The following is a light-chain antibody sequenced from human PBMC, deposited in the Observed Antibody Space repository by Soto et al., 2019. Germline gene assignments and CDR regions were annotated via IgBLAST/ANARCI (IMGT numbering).Light chain of an antibody. J-gene: IGKJ5*01. CDR1: ESVSYSY. Sequence: EIVLTQSPATMSLSPGERATLSCGASESVSYSYVAWYQHKPGQAPRLLIFDASKRATGVPARFSGSGSGTDFTLTISSLEPEDFAVYYCQQRRDFITFGQGTRLEIK. CDR2: DAS. CDR3: QQRRDFIT. V-gene: IGKV3-11*01.